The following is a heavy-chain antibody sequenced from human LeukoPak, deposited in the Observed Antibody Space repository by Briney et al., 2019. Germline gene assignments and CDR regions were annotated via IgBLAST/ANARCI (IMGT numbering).Heavy chain of an antibody. CDR3: AKEGSGWSIYDY. CDR2: ISGRRNST. CDR1: GFTFSRNA. J-gene: IGHJ4*02. Sequence: GGSLRLSCVASGFTFSRNAMSWVRQGPGKGLEWVSAISGRRNSTYYADSVKGRFTISRDNSKNTLYLQMNSLRAEDTAVYHCAKEGSGWSIYDYWGQGTLVTVSS. V-gene: IGHV3-23*01. D-gene: IGHD6-19*01.